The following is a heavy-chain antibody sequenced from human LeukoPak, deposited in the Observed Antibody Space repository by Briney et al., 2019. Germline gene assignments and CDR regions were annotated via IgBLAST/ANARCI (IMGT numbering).Heavy chain of an antibody. CDR1: GLTFSSSW. Sequence: GGSLRLSCAVSGLTFSSSWMDWVRQAPGKGLEWVAVISYDGSNKYYADSVKGRFTISRDNSKNTLYLQMNSLRAEDTAVYYCARDQARGYSYGLIFDYWGQGTLVTVSS. V-gene: IGHV3-30-3*01. J-gene: IGHJ4*02. CDR2: ISYDGSNK. CDR3: ARDQARGYSYGLIFDY. D-gene: IGHD5-18*01.